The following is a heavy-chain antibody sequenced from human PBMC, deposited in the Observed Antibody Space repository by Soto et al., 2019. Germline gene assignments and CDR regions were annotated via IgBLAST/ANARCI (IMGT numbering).Heavy chain of an antibody. CDR3: ARGTTTSAFSAMDV. V-gene: IGHV3-30-3*01. Sequence: QVQLVESGGGVVQPGRSLRLSCAASGFTFSNNAMDWVRQAPGKGLEWVVVISYDGSNKYIAESVKGRFTISRDNSKNTLFLQMNSLRAEDTAVYYCARGTTTSAFSAMDVWGQGTTVTVSS. D-gene: IGHD1-1*01. CDR2: ISYDGSNK. J-gene: IGHJ6*02. CDR1: GFTFSNNA.